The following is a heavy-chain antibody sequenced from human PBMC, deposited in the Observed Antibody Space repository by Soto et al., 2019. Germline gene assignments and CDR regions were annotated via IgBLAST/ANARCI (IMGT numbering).Heavy chain of an antibody. CDR3: ARARKDYDILTGYSTHFDY. D-gene: IGHD3-9*01. V-gene: IGHV3-30-3*01. CDR2: ISNDGSKK. J-gene: IGHJ4*02. CDR1: GFTFRSYA. Sequence: GGSLRLSCAASGFTFRSYAMHWVRQAPGKGLEWVAVISNDGSKKYYADSVKGRFTISRDNSKNTLYLRMNNLGAGDSAVYYCARARKDYDILTGYSTHFDYWGQGTLVTVSS.